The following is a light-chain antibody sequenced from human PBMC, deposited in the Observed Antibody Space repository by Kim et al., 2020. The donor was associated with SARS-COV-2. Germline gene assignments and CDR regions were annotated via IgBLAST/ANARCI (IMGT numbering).Light chain of an antibody. CDR1: QSVSSN. Sequence: EIVMTQSPATLSVSPGERATLSCMASQSVSSNLAWYHQKPGQAPRLLIYDASTRATGIPARFSGSGSGAEFTLTISSLQSEDFALYYCQQCNNWPPTFGQGTKVDIK. CDR2: DAS. J-gene: IGKJ1*01. CDR3: QQCNNWPPT. V-gene: IGKV3-15*01.